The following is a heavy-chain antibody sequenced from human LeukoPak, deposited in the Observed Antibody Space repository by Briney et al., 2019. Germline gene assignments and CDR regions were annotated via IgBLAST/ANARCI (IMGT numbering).Heavy chain of an antibody. V-gene: IGHV3-7*04. CDR2: IKQDGREK. CDR1: GFTLSGYW. Sequence: GGSLRLSCAASGFTLSGYWMSWVRPAPGKGLEWVANIKQDGREKYYVDSVKGRFTLSRDAAQNSLYLPKNRPSAEDPGVYICARGGDSSGWYYGDYSGEGTLCTVSP. D-gene: IGHD6-19*01. CDR3: ARGGDSSGWYYGDY. J-gene: IGHJ4*02.